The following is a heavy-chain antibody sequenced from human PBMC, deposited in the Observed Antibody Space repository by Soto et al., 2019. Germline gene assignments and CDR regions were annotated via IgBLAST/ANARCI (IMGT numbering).Heavy chain of an antibody. Sequence: GGSLRLSCAASGFTFSSYSMNWVRQAPGKGLEWVSYISSSSSTIYYADSVKGRFTISRDKAKNSLYLQMNSLRDEDTAVYYCARDREVYGYCSGGSCYSHGDDAFDIWGQGTMVTVSS. D-gene: IGHD2-15*01. V-gene: IGHV3-48*02. J-gene: IGHJ3*02. CDR1: GFTFSSYS. CDR2: ISSSSSTI. CDR3: ARDREVYGYCSGGSCYSHGDDAFDI.